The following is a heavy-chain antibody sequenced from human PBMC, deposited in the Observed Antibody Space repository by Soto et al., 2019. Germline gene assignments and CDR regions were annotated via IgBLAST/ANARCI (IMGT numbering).Heavy chain of an antibody. CDR3: AKDMGSGWYLYYFDY. CDR2: ISWNSVSI. D-gene: IGHD6-19*01. J-gene: IGHJ4*02. V-gene: IGHV3-9*01. CDR1: GFTFDDYA. Sequence: LRLSCAASGFTFDDYAMHWVRQAPGKGLEWVSGISWNSVSIGYADSVKGRFTTSRDNAKNSLYLQMNSLRAEDTALYYCAKDMGSGWYLYYFDYWGRGTLVTVSS.